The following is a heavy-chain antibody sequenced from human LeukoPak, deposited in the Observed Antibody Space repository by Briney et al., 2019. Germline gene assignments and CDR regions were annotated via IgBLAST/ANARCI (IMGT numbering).Heavy chain of an antibody. D-gene: IGHD4-23*01. CDR2: IFYSGGT. CDR3: ARHDYGGNSAWFDP. J-gene: IGHJ5*02. CDR1: GGSIRGFF. V-gene: IGHV4-59*01. Sequence: SETLSLTCTVSGGSIRGFFWSRIRQPPGKGLEWIGYIFYSGGTYYNPSLMSRVTISVDMSTNQFSLKLTSVTAADTAVYYCARHDYGGNSAWFDPWGQGTLVTVSS.